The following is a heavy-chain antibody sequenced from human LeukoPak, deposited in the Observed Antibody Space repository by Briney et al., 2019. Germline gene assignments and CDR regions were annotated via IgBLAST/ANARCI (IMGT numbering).Heavy chain of an antibody. CDR3: ARGPGGWWLALRQNWFDP. CDR1: GGSFSGYY. Sequence: SETLSLTCAVYGGSFSGYYWSWIRQPPGKGLEWIGEINHSGSTNYNPSLKSRVTISVDTSKNQFSLKLSSVTAADTAVYYCARGPGGWWLALRQNWFDPWGQGTLVTVSS. J-gene: IGHJ5*02. V-gene: IGHV4-34*01. CDR2: INHSGST. D-gene: IGHD2-15*01.